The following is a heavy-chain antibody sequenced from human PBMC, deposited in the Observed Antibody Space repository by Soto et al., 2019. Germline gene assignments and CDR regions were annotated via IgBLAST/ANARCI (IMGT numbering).Heavy chain of an antibody. CDR3: VRSGHSFGGVM. V-gene: IGHV4-59*01. D-gene: IGHD3-16*01. CDR2: MYYSGDS. CDR1: GASMNNYY. J-gene: IGHJ4*02. Sequence: PSETLSLTCTVSGASMNNYYGSWVRQPPGKGLEWIGYMYYSGDSNSNPSLKGRVTISVDTSKNQISLKLTSVTAADTAVYYCVRSGHSFGGVMWGQGTLVTVSS.